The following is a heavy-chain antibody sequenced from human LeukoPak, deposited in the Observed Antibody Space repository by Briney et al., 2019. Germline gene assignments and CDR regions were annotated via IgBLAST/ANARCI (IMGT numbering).Heavy chain of an antibody. J-gene: IGHJ4*02. CDR3: AKVWSDSGLLFTGAGIDY. CDR1: GFTFDDYA. CDR2: ISWNGGYI. V-gene: IGHV3-9*01. Sequence: GRSLRLSCAASGFTFDDYAMHWVRQAPGKGLEWVSGISWNGGYIGYADSVKGRFTISRDNAKNSLHLQMNSLRAEDTALYYCAKVWSDSGLLFTGAGIDYWGQGTLVTVSS. D-gene: IGHD3-10*01.